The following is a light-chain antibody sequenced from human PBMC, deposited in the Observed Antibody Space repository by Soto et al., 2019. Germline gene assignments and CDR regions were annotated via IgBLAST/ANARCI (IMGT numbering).Light chain of an antibody. CDR2: TNN. CDR1: NSNIGAGYD. Sequence: QAVVTQTPSVSGAPGQRVTISCTGSNSNIGAGYDVHWYQQLPGTAPKLLIYTNNNRPSGVPDRFSGSKSGTSASLAISGLRSEDEADYYCAAWDDSLSGVVFGGGTKLTVL. V-gene: IGLV1-40*02. CDR3: AAWDDSLSGVV. J-gene: IGLJ2*01.